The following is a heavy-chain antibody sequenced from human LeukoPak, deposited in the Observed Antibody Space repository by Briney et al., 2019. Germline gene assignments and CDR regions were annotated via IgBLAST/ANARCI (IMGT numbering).Heavy chain of an antibody. Sequence: SETLSLTCTVSGGSISSGGYYWSWIRQHPGKGLEWIGYIYYSGSTYYSPSLKSRVTISVDTSKNQFSLKLSSVTAADTAVYYCARAFLGPVDYWGQGTLVTVSS. D-gene: IGHD1-14*01. V-gene: IGHV4-31*03. J-gene: IGHJ4*02. CDR1: GGSISSGGYY. CDR2: IYYSGST. CDR3: ARAFLGPVDY.